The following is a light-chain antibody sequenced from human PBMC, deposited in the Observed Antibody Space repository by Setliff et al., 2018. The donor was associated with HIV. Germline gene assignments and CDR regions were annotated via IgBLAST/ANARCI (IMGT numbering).Light chain of an antibody. CDR1: SSNIGSYT. J-gene: IGLJ2*01. Sequence: QSVLTQPPSASGTPGQRVTISCPGSSSNIGSYTVNWYQQLPGTAPKLLIYDNNKRPSGIPDRFSGSMSGTSATLGITGLQTGDEADYYCGTWDSSLSAVVFGGGTKVTVL. V-gene: IGLV1-51*01. CDR2: DNN. CDR3: GTWDSSLSAVV.